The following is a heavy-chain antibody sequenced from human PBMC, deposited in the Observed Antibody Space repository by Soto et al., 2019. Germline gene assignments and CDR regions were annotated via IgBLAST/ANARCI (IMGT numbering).Heavy chain of an antibody. D-gene: IGHD3-10*01. CDR3: ARHNYGSGSAYFDY. CDR2: IYFTGST. Sequence: SETLSLTCTVSGGSISSYYWSWIRQPPGKGLEWIGYIYFTGSTNYNPSLKSRVTISVDTSKNQFSLKLNSMTAADTAVYYCARHNYGSGSAYFDYWGQGTLVTVSS. V-gene: IGHV4-59*08. J-gene: IGHJ4*02. CDR1: GGSISSYY.